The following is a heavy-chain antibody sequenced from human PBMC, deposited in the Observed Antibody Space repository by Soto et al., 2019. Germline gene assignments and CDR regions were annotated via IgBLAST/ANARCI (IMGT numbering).Heavy chain of an antibody. CDR1: SDSVNSGDDY. Sequence: SGTLSLSSTVCSDSVNSGDDYGTWISQPPGKGLEWIGYIYYSGSTYYNPSLKSRVTISVDTSKNQFSLKLNSVTAADTAVYYGARHPLRFSLEYWGQGARVTVSS. D-gene: IGHD3-16*01. CDR3: ARHPLRFSLEY. J-gene: IGHJ4*02. CDR2: IYYSGST. V-gene: IGHV4-30-4*01.